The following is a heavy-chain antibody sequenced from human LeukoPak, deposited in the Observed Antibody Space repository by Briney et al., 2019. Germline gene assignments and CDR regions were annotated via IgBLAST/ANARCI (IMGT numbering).Heavy chain of an antibody. Sequence: ASVKVSCKASGCTFTSYGISWVRQAPGQGLEWMGWISAYNGNTNYAQKLQGRVTMTTDTSTSTAYMELRSLRSDDTAVYYCARDSPEYSNYYYGMDVWGQGTTVTVSS. CDR2: ISAYNGNT. J-gene: IGHJ6*02. D-gene: IGHD1-14*01. CDR3: ARDSPEYSNYYYGMDV. V-gene: IGHV1-18*01. CDR1: GCTFTSYG.